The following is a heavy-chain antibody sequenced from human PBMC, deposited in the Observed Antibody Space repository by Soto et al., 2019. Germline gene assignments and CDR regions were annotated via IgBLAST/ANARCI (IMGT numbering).Heavy chain of an antibody. Sequence: ASETLSLTCAVYGGSFSGYYWSWIRQPPGKGLEWIGEINYSGSTNYNPSLKSRVTISVDTSKNQFSLKLSSVTAADTAVYYCASPSPMGDRFFDYWGQGTLVTVSS. D-gene: IGHD1-26*01. CDR1: GGSFSGYY. V-gene: IGHV4-34*01. CDR2: INYSGST. CDR3: ASPSPMGDRFFDY. J-gene: IGHJ4*02.